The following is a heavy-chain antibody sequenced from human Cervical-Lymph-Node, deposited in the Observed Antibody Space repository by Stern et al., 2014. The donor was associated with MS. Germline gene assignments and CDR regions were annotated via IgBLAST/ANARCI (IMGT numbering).Heavy chain of an antibody. J-gene: IGHJ6*02. Sequence: QVHLVESGGGVVQPGRSLRLSCAASGFTFSSYGMHWVRQAPGKGLEWVTLISYDGSNEYYADSVKGRFTISRDNSKNTVYLQMNSLRPEDTAVYYCARPRRPYFFRGNHHYYVMDVWGQGTRVSVSS. V-gene: IGHV3-30*03. D-gene: IGHD2/OR15-2a*01. CDR2: ISYDGSNE. CDR3: ARPRRPYFFRGNHHYYVMDV. CDR1: GFTFSSYG.